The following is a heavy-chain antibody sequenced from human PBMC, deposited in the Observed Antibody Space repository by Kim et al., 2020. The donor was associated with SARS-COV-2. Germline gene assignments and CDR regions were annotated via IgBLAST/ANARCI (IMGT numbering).Heavy chain of an antibody. J-gene: IGHJ4*02. CDR3: ARNYYDSSGYWTLHY. D-gene: IGHD3-22*01. V-gene: IGHV4-4*02. Sequence: PSLKSRVTISVDKSKNQFSLKLSSVTAADTAVYYCARNYYDSSGYWTLHYWGQGTLVTVSS.